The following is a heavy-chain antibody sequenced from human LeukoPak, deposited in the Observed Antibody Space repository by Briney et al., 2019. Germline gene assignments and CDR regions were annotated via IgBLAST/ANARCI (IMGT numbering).Heavy chain of an antibody. CDR3: ARVKLVTYYYDSSGYYHDAFDI. CDR2: ISSSSSHI. V-gene: IGHV3-21*01. Sequence: GGSLRLSCAASGFTFSSYSMNWVRQAPGKGLEWVSSISSSSSHIYYADSVKGRFTISRDHAKNSLYLQMNSLRAEDTAVYYCARVKLVTYYYDSSGYYHDAFDIWGQGTMVTVSS. D-gene: IGHD3-22*01. J-gene: IGHJ3*02. CDR1: GFTFSSYS.